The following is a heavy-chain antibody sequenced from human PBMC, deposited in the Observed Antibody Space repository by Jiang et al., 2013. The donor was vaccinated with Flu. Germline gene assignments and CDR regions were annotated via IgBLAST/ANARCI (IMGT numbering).Heavy chain of an antibody. CDR3: ARLEYSYGFHFDC. Sequence: KPSGDPGYPSTCTVSGGSISSYYWSWIRQPPGKGLEWIGYIYYSGSTNYNPSLKSRVTMSLDTSKNQFSLKLSSVTAADTAVYYCARLEYSYGFHFDCWGQGSLVTVSS. CDR1: GGSISSYY. J-gene: IGHJ4*02. CDR2: IYYSGST. V-gene: IGHV4-59*08. D-gene: IGHD5-18*01.